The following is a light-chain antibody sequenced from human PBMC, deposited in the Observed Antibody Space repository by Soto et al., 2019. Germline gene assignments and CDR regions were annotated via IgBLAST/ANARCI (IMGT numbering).Light chain of an antibody. V-gene: IGKV1-39*01. CDR1: QDINNF. J-gene: IGKJ2*01. CDR2: TTS. CDR3: QQSYLVPET. Sequence: DIQMTQSPSSLPASVGDRVTITCQASQDINNFLNWYQQKPGKAPKLLIATTSYLQNGVPSRFSGSRSGTDFSLTISSLQPEDFATYYCQQSYLVPETFGRGTKVDIK.